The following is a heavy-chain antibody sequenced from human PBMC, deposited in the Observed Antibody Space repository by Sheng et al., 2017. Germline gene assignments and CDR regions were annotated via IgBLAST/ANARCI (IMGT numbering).Heavy chain of an antibody. Sequence: QVQLQQWGAGLLKPSETLSLTCAVYGGSFSGYYWSWIRQPPGKGLEWIGEINHSGSTNYNPSLKSRVTISVDTSKNQFSLKLSSVTAADTAVYYCARGSARPYYFDYWGQGTLVTVSS. CDR3: ARGSARPYYFDY. CDR2: INHSGST. V-gene: IGHV4-34*01. J-gene: IGHJ4*02. CDR1: GGSFSGYY.